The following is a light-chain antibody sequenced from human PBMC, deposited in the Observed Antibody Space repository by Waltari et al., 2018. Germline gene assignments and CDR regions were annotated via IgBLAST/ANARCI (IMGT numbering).Light chain of an antibody. Sequence: SYELTQPPSVSVSPGQTASITCSGDKLGDEYACWYQQKPGQSPVLVIYQDTKRPSGIPERFSASNAGNTATLTISGTQATDEADYYCQACDSSSYVVFGGGTKLTVL. V-gene: IGLV3-1*01. CDR3: QACDSSSYVV. J-gene: IGLJ2*01. CDR2: QDT. CDR1: KLGDEY.